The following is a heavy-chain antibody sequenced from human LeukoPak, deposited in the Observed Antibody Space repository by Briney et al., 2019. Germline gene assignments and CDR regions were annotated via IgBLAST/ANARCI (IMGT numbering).Heavy chain of an antibody. D-gene: IGHD3-3*01. CDR1: GGSISSGSYY. V-gene: IGHV4-61*02. CDR3: ARVALITIHENDAFDI. J-gene: IGHJ3*02. Sequence: SETLSLTCTVSGGSISSGSYYWSWIRQPAGKGLEWIGRIYTSGSTNYNPSLKSRVTISVDTSKNQFSLKLSSVTAADTAVYYCARVALITIHENDAFDIWGQGTVVTVSS. CDR2: IYTSGST.